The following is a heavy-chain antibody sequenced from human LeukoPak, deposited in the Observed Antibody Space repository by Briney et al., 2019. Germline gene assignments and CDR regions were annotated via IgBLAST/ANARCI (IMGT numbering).Heavy chain of an antibody. CDR2: IKSDGSSA. Sequence: GGSLRLSCAASAFTFSSYWMHWLRQAPGKGLVWVSRIKSDGSSATYADSVKGRFTISRDNAKNTVYLQMNSLRAEDMAVYYCARSDWFDPWGQGTLVTVSS. CDR1: AFTFSSYW. V-gene: IGHV3-74*01. CDR3: ARSDWFDP. J-gene: IGHJ5*02.